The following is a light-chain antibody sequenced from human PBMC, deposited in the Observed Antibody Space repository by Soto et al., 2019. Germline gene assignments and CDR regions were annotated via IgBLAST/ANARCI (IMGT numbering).Light chain of an antibody. Sequence: ERVMTQSPATLSVYKGERATLSCRASQSVSIKLAWYQQNPGQAPRLLISDASTRATGIPGRFTGSGSGTEFTLTISSLQSEDFAVYYCQQYHNWWTFGQG. CDR1: QSVSIK. V-gene: IGKV3-15*01. CDR2: DAS. J-gene: IGKJ1*01. CDR3: QQYHNWWT.